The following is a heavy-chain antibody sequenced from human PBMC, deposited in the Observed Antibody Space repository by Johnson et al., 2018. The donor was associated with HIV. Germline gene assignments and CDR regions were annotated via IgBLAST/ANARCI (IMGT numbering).Heavy chain of an antibody. J-gene: IGHJ3*02. CDR3: AKDKSNAFDI. CDR2: ISYDGSNK. V-gene: IGHV3-30*18. CDR1: GFTSSSYG. Sequence: QVQLVESGGGVVQPGRSLRLSCAASGFTSSSYGMHWVRQAPGKGLEWVAVISYDGSNKYYADSVKGRFTISRDNSKNTLYLQMNSLRAEDTAVYYCAKDKSNAFDIWGQGTMVTVSS.